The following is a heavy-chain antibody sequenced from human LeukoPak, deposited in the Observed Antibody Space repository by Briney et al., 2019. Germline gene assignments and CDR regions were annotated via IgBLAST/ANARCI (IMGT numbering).Heavy chain of an antibody. J-gene: IGHJ6*02. CDR3: ARVPKSYYYGMDV. V-gene: IGHV4-59*01. CDR1: GGSISSYY. CDR2: IYYSGST. Sequence: PSETLSLTCTVSGGSISSYYWSWIRQPPGKGLEWIGYIYYSGSTNYNPSLKRRVTISVDTSKNQFSLKLGSVTAADTAVYYCARVPKSYYYGMDVWGQGTTVTVSS.